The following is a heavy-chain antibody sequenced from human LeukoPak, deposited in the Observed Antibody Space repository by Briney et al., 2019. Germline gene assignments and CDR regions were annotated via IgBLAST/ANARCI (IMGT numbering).Heavy chain of an antibody. Sequence: PGGXXXLXCAASGFTFSSYWMSWVRQAPGKGLEWVANIKQDGSEKYYVDSVKGRLTIYRDNANNSLYLQMNSLRAEDTAVYYCARDSGYGSGSLGSDYWGQGTLVTVSS. V-gene: IGHV3-7*01. CDR1: GFTFSSYW. CDR3: ARDSGYGSGSLGSDY. D-gene: IGHD3-10*01. CDR2: IKQDGSEK. J-gene: IGHJ4*02.